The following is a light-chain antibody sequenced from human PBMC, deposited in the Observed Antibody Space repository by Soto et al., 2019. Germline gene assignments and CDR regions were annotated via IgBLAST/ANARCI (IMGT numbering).Light chain of an antibody. V-gene: IGLV3-21*04. CDR1: NIGSKS. Sequence: SYELTQPPSVSVAPGKTARITCGGTNIGSKSVHWYQQKPRQAPVLVIYYDSDRPSGIPERFSGSNSGNTATLTISRVEAGDEADYYCQVWDSSSDHYVFGTGTKVTVL. J-gene: IGLJ1*01. CDR3: QVWDSSSDHYV. CDR2: YDS.